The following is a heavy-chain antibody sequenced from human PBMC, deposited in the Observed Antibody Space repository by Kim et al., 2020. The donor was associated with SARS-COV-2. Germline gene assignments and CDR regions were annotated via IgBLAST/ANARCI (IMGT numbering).Heavy chain of an antibody. CDR2: ISYDGSNK. J-gene: IGHJ4*02. CDR1: GFTFSSYG. CDR3: ACSLDTKSSGWDFDY. D-gene: IGHD6-19*01. V-gene: IGHV3-30*03. Sequence: GGSLRLSCAASGFTFSSYGMHWVRQAPGKGLEWVAVISYDGSNKYYADSVKGRFTISRDNSKNTLYLQMNSLRAEDTAVYYCACSLDTKSSGWDFDYWGQGTLVTVSS.